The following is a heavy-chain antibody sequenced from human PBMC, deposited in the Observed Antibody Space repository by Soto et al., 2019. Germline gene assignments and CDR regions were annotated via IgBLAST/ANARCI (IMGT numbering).Heavy chain of an antibody. Sequence: QLQLQESGPGLVKPSETLSLTCTVSGGSISSSSYYWGWIRQPPGKGLEWIGSIFYSGSTYYNPXLKRRVTISVDXSXNXXSLKLSSVTAADTAVYYCARHLTYCSAGSCYSDFPYYGMDVWGQGTTVTVSS. V-gene: IGHV4-39*01. CDR1: GGSISSSSYY. J-gene: IGHJ6*02. CDR3: ARHLTYCSAGSCYSDFPYYGMDV. D-gene: IGHD2-15*01. CDR2: IFYSGST.